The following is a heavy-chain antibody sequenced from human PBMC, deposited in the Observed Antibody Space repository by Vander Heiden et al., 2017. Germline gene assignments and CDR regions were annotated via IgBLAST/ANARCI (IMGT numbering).Heavy chain of an antibody. D-gene: IGHD3-9*01. CDR2: INPFFGAA. J-gene: IGHJ3*01. Sequence: QEQLVQSGAEMKKPGSSVKVACKTSGGFSSFTAINWVRQAPGQGLEWMGDINPFFGAANYAQKFQDRVTIRADKSTNTVYLELSSLESQDTAVYYCARDSHRTGAFDFWGQGTLVSVSS. CDR3: ARDSHRTGAFDF. V-gene: IGHV1-69*06. CDR1: GGFSSFTA.